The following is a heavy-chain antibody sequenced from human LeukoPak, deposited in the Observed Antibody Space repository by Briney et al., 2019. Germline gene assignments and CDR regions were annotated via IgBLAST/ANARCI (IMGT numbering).Heavy chain of an antibody. CDR3: ARDIY. CDR2: IYHSGSP. J-gene: IGHJ4*02. CDR1: GGSISSGGYS. V-gene: IGHV4-30-2*01. Sequence: SETLSLTCAVSGGSISSGGYSWSWIRQPPGKGLEWIGNIYHSGSPYYNPSLKSRVTISVDTSKNQFSLKLSSVTAADTAVYYCARDIYWGQGTLVTVSS.